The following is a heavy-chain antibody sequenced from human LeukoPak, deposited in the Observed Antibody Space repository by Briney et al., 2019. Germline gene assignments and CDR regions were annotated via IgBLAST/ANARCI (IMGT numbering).Heavy chain of an antibody. CDR1: GYTFTSYA. V-gene: IGHV1-3*01. CDR3: ARDLEEYSYGYWYYYGMDV. CDR2: INAGNGNT. D-gene: IGHD5-18*01. J-gene: IGHJ6*02. Sequence: GASVKVSCKASGYTFTSYAMHWVRQAPGQRLEWMGWINAGNGNTKYSQKFQGRVTITRDTSASTAYMELSSLRSEDTAVYYCARDLEEYSYGYWYYYGMDVWGQGTTVTVSS.